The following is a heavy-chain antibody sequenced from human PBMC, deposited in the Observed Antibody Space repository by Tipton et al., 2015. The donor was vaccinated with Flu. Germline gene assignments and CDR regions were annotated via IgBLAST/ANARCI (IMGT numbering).Heavy chain of an antibody. J-gene: IGHJ5*01. CDR1: GDSIRSDYF. CDR3: ARRTFSNYVSEPKNWFDF. V-gene: IGHV4-38-2*01. CDR2: ICPGSP. D-gene: IGHD4-11*01. Sequence: TLSLTCAVSGDSIRSDYFWGWIRQPPGKGLEWIGNICPGSPYYNPSLRSRVTMSVARSYDQFSLRLSSVTAADTAVYYCARRTFSNYVSEPKNWFDFWGQGALVTVSS.